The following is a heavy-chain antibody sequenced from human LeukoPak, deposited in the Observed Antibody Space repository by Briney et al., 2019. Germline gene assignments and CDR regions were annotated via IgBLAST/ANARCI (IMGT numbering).Heavy chain of an antibody. CDR1: GFTFSNAW. J-gene: IGHJ4*02. CDR3: TTDHQQNQRYSSSWYAFFAQASDSPGFDY. CDR2: IKSKTDGGTT. Sequence: GGSLRLSCAASGFTFSNAWMSWVRQAPGKGLEWVGRIKSKTDGGTTDYAAPVKGRFTISRDDSKNTLYLQMNSLKTEDTAVYYCTTDHQQNQRYSSSWYAFFAQASDSPGFDYWGQGTLVTVSS. D-gene: IGHD6-13*01. V-gene: IGHV3-15*01.